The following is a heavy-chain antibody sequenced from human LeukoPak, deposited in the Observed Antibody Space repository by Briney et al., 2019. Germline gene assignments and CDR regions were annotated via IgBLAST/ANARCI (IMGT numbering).Heavy chain of an antibody. V-gene: IGHV4-30-4*01. Sequence: SETLSLTCTVSGGSISSGDYYWSWIRQPPGKGLEWIGYIYYSGSTYYNPSLKSRVTISVDTSKNQFSLKLSSVTAADTAVYYCARGPTVVTNDAFDIWGQGTMVTVSS. D-gene: IGHD4-23*01. CDR2: IYYSGST. CDR1: GGSISSGDYY. CDR3: ARGPTVVTNDAFDI. J-gene: IGHJ3*02.